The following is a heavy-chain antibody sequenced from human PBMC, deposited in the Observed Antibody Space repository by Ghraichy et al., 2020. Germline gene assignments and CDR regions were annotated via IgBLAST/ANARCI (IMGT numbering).Heavy chain of an antibody. J-gene: IGHJ6*03. CDR1: GGSFSGYY. CDR2: INHSGST. V-gene: IGHV4-34*01. CDR3: ARGTRLRFLEWLLFGYYMDV. Sequence: SQTLSLTCAVYGGSFSGYYWSWIRQPPGKGLEWIGEINHSGSTNYNPSLKSRVTISVDTSKNQFSLKLSSVTAADTAVYYCARGTRLRFLEWLLFGYYMDVWGKGTTVTVSS. D-gene: IGHD3-3*01.